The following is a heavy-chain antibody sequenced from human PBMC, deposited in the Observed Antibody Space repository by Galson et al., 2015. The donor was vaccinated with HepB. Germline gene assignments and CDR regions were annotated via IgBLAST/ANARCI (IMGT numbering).Heavy chain of an antibody. CDR2: ISSSSSTI. D-gene: IGHD1-7*01. J-gene: IGHJ5*02. V-gene: IGHV3-48*01. CDR3: ARDTATGTTFNWFDP. Sequence: SLRLSCAASGFTFSSYSMNWVRQAPGKGLEWVSYISSSSSTIYYADSVKGRFTISRDNAKNSLYLQMNSLRAEDTAVYYCARDTATGTTFNWFDPWGQGTLVTVSS. CDR1: GFTFSSYS.